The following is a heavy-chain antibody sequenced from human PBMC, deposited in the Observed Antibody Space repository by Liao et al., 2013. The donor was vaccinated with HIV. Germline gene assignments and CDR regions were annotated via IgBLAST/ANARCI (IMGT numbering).Heavy chain of an antibody. V-gene: IGHV4-61*02. Sequence: QLQLQESGPGLVRPSETLSLTCTVSGGSISSGSHYCSWIRQPAGKGLEWIGRIYVSGSTTYNPSLKSRVTISVDTSSYQFSLKLTSVTAADTAVYYCARGQVAGTDFDYWGQGTLVTVSS. CDR1: GGSISSGSHY. D-gene: IGHD6-19*01. J-gene: IGHJ4*02. CDR2: IYVSGST. CDR3: ARGQVAGTDFDY.